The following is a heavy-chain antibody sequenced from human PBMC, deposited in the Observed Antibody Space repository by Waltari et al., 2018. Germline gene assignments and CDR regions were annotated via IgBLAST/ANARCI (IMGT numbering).Heavy chain of an antibody. CDR1: GFTFRGSA. D-gene: IGHD3-10*01. CDR3: TRHARYGSGD. CDR2: IRSKANSYAT. V-gene: IGHV3-73*02. J-gene: IGHJ4*02. Sequence: EVKLVESGGGLVQPGGSLKPACAASGFTFRGSALPWVPQASGKGLEWVGRIRSKANSYATAYAASVKGRFTISRDDSKNTAYLQMNSLKTEDTAVYYCTRHARYGSGDWGQGTLVTVSS.